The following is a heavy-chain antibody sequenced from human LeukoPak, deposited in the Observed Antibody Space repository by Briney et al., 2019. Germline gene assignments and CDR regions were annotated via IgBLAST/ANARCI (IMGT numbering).Heavy chain of an antibody. Sequence: GGSLRLSCAASGFTFSDYYMSWIRQAPGKGLEWVSYISSSGSTIYYADSVKGRFTISRDNAKNSLYLQVNSLRAEDTAVYYCARTGCTNGVCYFTPVFDYWGQGTLVTVSS. J-gene: IGHJ4*02. D-gene: IGHD2-8*01. CDR2: ISSSGSTI. V-gene: IGHV3-11*01. CDR1: GFTFSDYY. CDR3: ARTGCTNGVCYFTPVFDY.